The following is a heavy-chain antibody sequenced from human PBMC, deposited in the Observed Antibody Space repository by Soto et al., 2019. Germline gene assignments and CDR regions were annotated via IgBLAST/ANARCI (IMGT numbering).Heavy chain of an antibody. V-gene: IGHV3-23*01. CDR1: GFTFSSYA. CDR2: ISGSGGSI. CDR3: VKGIRYGYDFVDY. J-gene: IGHJ4*02. Sequence: DVQLLESGGDLVHPGEPLRLYCVASGFTFSSYAMNWVRQAPGMWLEWVSTISGSGGSIYYADTVKGRFAISIDNSKNTLFLQMSSLRVEDTDIYYCVKGIRYGYDFVDYWGQGTVVPVSS. D-gene: IGHD5-18*01.